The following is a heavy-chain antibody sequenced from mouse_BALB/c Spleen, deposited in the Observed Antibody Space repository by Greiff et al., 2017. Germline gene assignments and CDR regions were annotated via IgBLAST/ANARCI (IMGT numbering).Heavy chain of an antibody. J-gene: IGHJ3*01. V-gene: IGHV5-6*02. CDR1: GFTFSSYG. CDR3: ARRERRDWFAY. Sequence: EVMLVESGGDLVKPGGSLKLSCAASGFTFSSYGMSWVRQTPDKRLEWVATISSGGSYTYYPASVKGRFTISRDNAKNTLYLQMSSLKSEDTAMYYCARRERRDWFAYWGQGTLVTVSA. CDR2: ISSGGSYT.